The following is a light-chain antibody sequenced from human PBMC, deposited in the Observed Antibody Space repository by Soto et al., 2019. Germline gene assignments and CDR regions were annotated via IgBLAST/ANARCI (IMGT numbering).Light chain of an antibody. Sequence: QSVLTQPPSASGTPGQRVTISCSGSSSNIGSDFVYWYQQLPGTAPKLLIYLNYQRPSGVPDRFSGSKSGTSGSLAISDLRSEDEADYYCSAWDDSLSAYVFGAGTKLTAL. CDR2: LNY. J-gene: IGLJ1*01. CDR3: SAWDDSLSAYV. V-gene: IGLV1-47*01. CDR1: SSNIGSDF.